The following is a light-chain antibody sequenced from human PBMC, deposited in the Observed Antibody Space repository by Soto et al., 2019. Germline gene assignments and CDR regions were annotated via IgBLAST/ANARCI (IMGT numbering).Light chain of an antibody. CDR1: QNISNY. CDR2: AAS. V-gene: IGKV1-39*01. J-gene: IGKJ4*01. Sequence: DIQMTQSTSSLSASVEDRVTITCRASQNISNYLNWYQQKPGKAPKVLIYAASSLQSGVPSRFSGSGSGTDFTLTISSLQPEDFASYFCQHSFNTPLTFGGGTKVDIK. CDR3: QHSFNTPLT.